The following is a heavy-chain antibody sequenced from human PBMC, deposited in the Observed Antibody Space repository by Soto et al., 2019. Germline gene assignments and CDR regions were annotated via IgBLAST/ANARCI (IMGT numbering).Heavy chain of an antibody. CDR2: IYYSGST. CDR3: AIVIDYGGKIYFDY. J-gene: IGHJ4*02. CDR1: VVSISSGGYY. V-gene: IGHV4-31*03. D-gene: IGHD4-17*01. Sequence: TLSLTCTFSVVSISSGGYYWSWIRQHPGKGLEWIGYIYYSGSTYYNPSLKSRVTISVDTSKNQFSLKLSSVTAADTAVYYCAIVIDYGGKIYFDYWGQGTPGTVSS.